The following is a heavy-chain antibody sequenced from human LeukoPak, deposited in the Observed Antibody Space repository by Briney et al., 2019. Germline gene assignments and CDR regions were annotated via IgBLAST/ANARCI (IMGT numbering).Heavy chain of an antibody. Sequence: SETLSLTCTVSGGSISSYYWSWIRQPPGKGLDWIGYIYYSGSTNYNPSLKSRVTISVDTSKNQFSLKLSSVTAADTAVYYCARPNYYDSSGPGAFDIWGQGTKVTVSS. D-gene: IGHD3-22*01. V-gene: IGHV4-59*08. J-gene: IGHJ3*02. CDR1: GGSISSYY. CDR2: IYYSGST. CDR3: ARPNYYDSSGPGAFDI.